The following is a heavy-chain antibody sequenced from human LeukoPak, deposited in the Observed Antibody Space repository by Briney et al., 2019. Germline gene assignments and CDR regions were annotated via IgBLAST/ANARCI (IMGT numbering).Heavy chain of an antibody. D-gene: IGHD6-19*01. V-gene: IGHV4-4*07. CDR2: VFTSGTT. CDR1: GDSMTTFA. CDR3: ARHSPTGWYYFDS. Sequence: SQTLSLTCSVSGDSMTTFAWSCIRQPAGKGLEWVGQVFTSGTTAYSASLKSRLTISLDKSNNQVSLKLISVTAADTAVYYCARHSPTGWYYFDSWGQGALAIVSS. J-gene: IGHJ4*02.